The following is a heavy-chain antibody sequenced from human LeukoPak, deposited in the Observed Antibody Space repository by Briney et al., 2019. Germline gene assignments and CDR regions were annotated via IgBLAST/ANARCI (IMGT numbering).Heavy chain of an antibody. V-gene: IGHV1-69*04. CDR1: GGTFSNYA. CDR2: IIPILDIA. J-gene: IGHJ4*02. CDR3: ARFDDYAAPGPDF. D-gene: IGHD4-17*01. Sequence: GASVKVSCKVSGGTFSNYAISWVRQAPGQGLEWMGRIIPILDIANYAVKFQGRVTITADKSTSTAYMELSSLRSEDTAVYYCARFDDYAAPGPDFWGQGTLVTVSS.